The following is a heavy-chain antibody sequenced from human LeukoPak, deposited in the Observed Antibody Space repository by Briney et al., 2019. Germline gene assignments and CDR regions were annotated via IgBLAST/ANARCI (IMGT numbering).Heavy chain of an antibody. V-gene: IGHV1-24*01. CDR2: FDPEDGET. J-gene: IGHJ3*02. CDR1: GYTLTELS. D-gene: IGHD3-3*01. Sequence: ASVKVSCKVSGYTLTELSMHWVRQAPGKGLEWMGGFDPEDGETIYAQKFQGRVTMTEDTSTDTAYMELSSLRSEDTAVYYCATPGFWSGSDDAFDIWGQGTMVTVS. CDR3: ATPGFWSGSDDAFDI.